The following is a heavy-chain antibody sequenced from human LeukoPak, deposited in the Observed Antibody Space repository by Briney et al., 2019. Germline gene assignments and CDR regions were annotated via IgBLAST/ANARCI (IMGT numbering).Heavy chain of an antibody. D-gene: IGHD2-2*01. CDR1: GFSFTDYP. CDR2: IRTTAEGAKYA. Sequence: PGRSLRLSCATSGFSFTDYPMNWVRQAPGKGLEWVSSIRTTAEGAKYAYYADSVKGRVTISRDDGKNTLYLHMNSLRAEDTAVYYCARDRQFVGYASYDWGQGTLVTVSS. J-gene: IGHJ4*02. V-gene: IGHV3-48*01. CDR3: ARDRQFVGYASYD.